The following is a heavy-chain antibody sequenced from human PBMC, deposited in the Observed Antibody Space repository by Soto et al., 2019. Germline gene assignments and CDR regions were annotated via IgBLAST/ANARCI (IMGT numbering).Heavy chain of an antibody. CDR1: GFSLSTSGMC. CDR2: IDWDDDK. J-gene: IGHJ4*02. Sequence: SGPTLVNPTQTLTLTRTFSGFSLSTSGMCVSWIRQPPGKALEWLALIDWDDDKYYSTSLKTRLTISKDTSKNQVVLTMTNMDPVDTATYYCARTDYGGDTYYFDYWGQGTLVTISS. D-gene: IGHD4-17*01. V-gene: IGHV2-70*01. CDR3: ARTDYGGDTYYFDY.